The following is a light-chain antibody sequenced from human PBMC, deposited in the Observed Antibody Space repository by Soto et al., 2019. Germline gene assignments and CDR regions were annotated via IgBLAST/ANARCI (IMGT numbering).Light chain of an antibody. CDR3: LQDNKYPLT. CDR2: ATS. CDR1: QDIRSD. J-gene: IGKJ4*01. Sequence: AIQMTQFPSSLSASVGDRVTITCRASQDIRSDLGWYQQRPGKAPKLLIYATSSLQGGVPSRFSGSGSGTDFTLTISSLQPDDFATYYCLQDNKYPLTFGGGTKVDIK. V-gene: IGKV1-6*01.